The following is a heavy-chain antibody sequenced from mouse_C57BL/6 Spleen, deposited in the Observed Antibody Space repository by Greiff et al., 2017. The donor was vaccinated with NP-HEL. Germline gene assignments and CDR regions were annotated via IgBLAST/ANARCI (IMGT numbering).Heavy chain of an antibody. CDR3: ARSSTTVVAPDY. J-gene: IGHJ2*01. CDR1: GYSFTDYN. Sequence: VHVKQSGPELVKPGASVKISCKASGYSFTDYNMNWVKQSNGKSLEWIGVINPNYGTTSYNQKFKGKATLTVDQSSSTAYMQLNSLTSEDSAVYYCARSSTTVVAPDYWGQGTTLTVSS. D-gene: IGHD1-1*01. CDR2: INPNYGTT. V-gene: IGHV1-39*01.